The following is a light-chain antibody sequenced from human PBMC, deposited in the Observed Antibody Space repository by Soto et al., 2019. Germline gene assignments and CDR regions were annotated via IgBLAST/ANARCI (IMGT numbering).Light chain of an antibody. Sequence: QPVLTQSPSASASLGASVKLTCTLSSGHNSYAIAWHQQQPEKGPRYLMKLNSDGTHSKGDGIPDRFSGSSSGAERYLTISSLQSEDEADYYCQTWGTGIQLFGGGTKLTVL. CDR1: SGHNSYA. CDR3: QTWGTGIQL. V-gene: IGLV4-69*01. CDR2: LNSDGTH. J-gene: IGLJ2*01.